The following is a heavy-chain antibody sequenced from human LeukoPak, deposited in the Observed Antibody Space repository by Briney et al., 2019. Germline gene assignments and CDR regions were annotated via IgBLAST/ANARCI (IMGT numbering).Heavy chain of an antibody. CDR1: GYSISSGYY. D-gene: IGHD7-27*01. J-gene: IGHJ4*02. CDR2: IYHSGDT. V-gene: IGHV4-38-2*02. Sequence: PSETLSLTCTVSGYSISSGYYRGWIRQPPGKGLDSIGSIYHSGDTYYNPSLKSRVTISMDTSTNQFSLKLSSVTAADTAVYYCARIPTGEHYFEYWGQGTLVTVSS. CDR3: ARIPTGEHYFEY.